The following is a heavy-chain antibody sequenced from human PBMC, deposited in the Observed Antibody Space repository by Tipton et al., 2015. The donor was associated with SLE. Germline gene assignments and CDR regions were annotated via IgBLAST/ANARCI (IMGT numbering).Heavy chain of an antibody. D-gene: IGHD5-18*01. CDR2: IYPDDSDT. J-gene: IGHJ4*02. Sequence: QLVQSGAEVKKPGESMKISCKASGYSFTSYWIGWVRQVPGKGPDCMGIIYPDDSDTRYSPSFQGQVIISADKSNRIVSLLWSSLKASDTAMYYFAGMAGSFGLWCYYIYFWGQRTLVTVSS. CDR3: AGMAGSFGLWCYYIYF. V-gene: IGHV5-51*03. CDR1: GYSFTSYW.